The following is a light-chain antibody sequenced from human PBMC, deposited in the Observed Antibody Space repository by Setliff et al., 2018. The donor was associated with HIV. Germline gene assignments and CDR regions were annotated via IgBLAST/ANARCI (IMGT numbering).Light chain of an antibody. V-gene: IGLV1-44*01. J-gene: IGLJ1*01. CDR1: SSNIGSNT. Sequence: SALTQPPSASGTPGQRVTISCSGSSSNIGSNTVNWYQLLPGTAPKLLIYRNNQRPSGVPDRFSGSKSGTSASLAISGLQSEDEADYYCAAWDDSLNGYVFGTGTKVTV. CDR3: AAWDDSLNGYV. CDR2: RNN.